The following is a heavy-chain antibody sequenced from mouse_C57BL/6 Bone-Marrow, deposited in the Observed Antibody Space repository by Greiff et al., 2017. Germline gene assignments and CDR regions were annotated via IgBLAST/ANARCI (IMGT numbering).Heavy chain of an antibody. CDR3: AREGIYYDYGAWFAY. Sequence: QVQLQQSGAELARPGASVKLSCKASGYTFTSYGISWVKQRTGQGLEWIGEIYPRSGNTYYNEKFKGKATLTADKSSSPAYMELRSLTSEDSAVYFCAREGIYYDYGAWFAYWGQGTQVTVSA. CDR1: GYTFTSYG. V-gene: IGHV1-81*01. J-gene: IGHJ3*01. D-gene: IGHD2-4*01. CDR2: IYPRSGNT.